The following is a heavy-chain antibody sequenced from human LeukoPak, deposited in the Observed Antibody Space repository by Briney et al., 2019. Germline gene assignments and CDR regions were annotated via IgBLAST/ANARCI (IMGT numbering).Heavy chain of an antibody. CDR2: INSDGSST. V-gene: IGHV3-74*01. Sequence: GGSLRLSCAASGFTFSNYWMHWVRQAPGKGLVWVSRINSDGSSTTSADSVKGRFTISRDNAKNTLYLQLNGLRADDTAVYYCARSNYGPNYLDYWGQGTLVTVSS. D-gene: IGHD5-18*01. CDR3: ARSNYGPNYLDY. CDR1: GFTFSNYW. J-gene: IGHJ4*02.